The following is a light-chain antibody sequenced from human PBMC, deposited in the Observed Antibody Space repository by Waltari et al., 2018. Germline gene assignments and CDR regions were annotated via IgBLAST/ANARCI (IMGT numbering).Light chain of an antibody. J-gene: IGKJ1*01. CDR1: QSVTSSH. V-gene: IGKV3-20*01. CDR2: GAS. CDR3: QQYGSSPRT. Sequence: EIVLTQSPGTLSLSPGESATLSCRASQSVTSSHLAWYQQKPGQAPRLLIYGASSSATAIPDRFSGSGSGTDFTLTISRLEAEDFAVYYCQQYGSSPRTFGHGTKVEIK.